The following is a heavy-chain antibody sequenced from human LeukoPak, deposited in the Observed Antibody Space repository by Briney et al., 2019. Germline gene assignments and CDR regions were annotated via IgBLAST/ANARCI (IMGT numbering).Heavy chain of an antibody. CDR1: GGSISSSSYY. V-gene: IGHV4-39*07. D-gene: IGHD2-2*01. CDR2: IYYSGST. J-gene: IGHJ4*02. Sequence: PSETLSLTCTVSGGSISSSSYYWGWIRQPPGKGLEWIGSIYYSGSTYYNPSLKSRVTISVDTSKNQFSLKLSSVTAADTAVYYCARDGGIIFLPAAMGVDYWGQGTLVTVSS. CDR3: ARDGGIIFLPAAMGVDY.